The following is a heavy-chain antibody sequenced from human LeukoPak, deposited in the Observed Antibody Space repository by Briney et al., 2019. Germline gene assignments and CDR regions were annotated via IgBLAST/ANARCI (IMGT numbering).Heavy chain of an antibody. CDR3: ARARHDLWFGELYYFDY. D-gene: IGHD3-10*01. CDR1: GGTFNSYA. J-gene: IGHJ4*02. CDR2: IIPILGIA. Sequence: SVKVSCKASGGTFNSYAISWVRQAPGQGLEWMGRIIPILGIANYAQKFQGRVTITADKSTSTAYMELSSLRSEDTAVYYCARARHDLWFGELYYFDYWGQGTLVTVSS. V-gene: IGHV1-69*04.